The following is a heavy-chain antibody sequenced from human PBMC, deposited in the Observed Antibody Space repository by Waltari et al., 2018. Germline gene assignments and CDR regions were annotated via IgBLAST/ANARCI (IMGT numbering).Heavy chain of an antibody. CDR2: RNPSGST. Sequence: QVQLQQWGAGLLKPSETLSLTCAVYGGSFSGYYWSWIRQPPGKGLEWIGERNPSGSTNYNPSLKSRVTISVDTSKNQFSLKLSSVTTADTAVYYCARGPTGYSYGYLGYWGQGTLVTVS. D-gene: IGHD5-18*01. V-gene: IGHV4-34*01. CDR3: ARGPTGYSYGYLGY. J-gene: IGHJ4*02. CDR1: GGSFSGYY.